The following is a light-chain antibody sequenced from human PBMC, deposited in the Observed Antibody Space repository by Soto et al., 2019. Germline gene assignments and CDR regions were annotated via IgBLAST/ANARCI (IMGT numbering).Light chain of an antibody. CDR1: QTIINNN. CDR3: QQHGSWTLT. Sequence: EIVMTQSPVTLSVSPGERATLSCRASQTIINNNLAWYQQKLGQAPRLLIYDVSTRATGVPARFSGSGSGTEFTLTISSLQSEDFAVYYCQQHGSWTLTFGGGPKVEI. CDR2: DVS. V-gene: IGKV3-15*01. J-gene: IGKJ4*01.